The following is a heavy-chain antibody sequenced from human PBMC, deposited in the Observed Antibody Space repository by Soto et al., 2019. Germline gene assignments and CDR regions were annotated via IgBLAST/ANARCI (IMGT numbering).Heavy chain of an antibody. Sequence: SQTLSLTCAISGDSVSSNSAAWNWIRQSPSRGLEWLGRTYYRSKWYNDYAVSVKSRITINPDTSKNQFSLQLNSVTPEDTAVYYCAREPQNYDFWSGYPYYYYGMDVWGQGTTVTVYS. CDR1: GDSVSSNSAA. CDR3: AREPQNYDFWSGYPYYYYGMDV. CDR2: TYYRSKWYN. J-gene: IGHJ6*02. V-gene: IGHV6-1*01. D-gene: IGHD3-3*01.